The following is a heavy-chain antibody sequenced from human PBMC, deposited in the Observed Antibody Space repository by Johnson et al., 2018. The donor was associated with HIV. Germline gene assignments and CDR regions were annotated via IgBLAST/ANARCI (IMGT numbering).Heavy chain of an antibody. D-gene: IGHD3-16*01. V-gene: IGHV3-7*04. CDR2: IKQDGNEK. Sequence: VQLVESGGGLVQPGGSLRLSCAASGFSFSSYWMSWVRQAPGKGLQWVANIKQDGNEKSYVASVKGRFTISRDNAKNLLFLQMNSLRAEDTAVYYCARGRLGDPFPGAFDIWGQGTMVTVSS. J-gene: IGHJ3*02. CDR1: GFSFSSYW. CDR3: ARGRLGDPFPGAFDI.